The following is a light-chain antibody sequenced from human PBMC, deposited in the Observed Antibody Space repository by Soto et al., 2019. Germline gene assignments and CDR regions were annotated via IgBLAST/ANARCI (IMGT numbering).Light chain of an antibody. V-gene: IGLV2-14*03. CDR3: SSHSSSGTLEV. Sequence: QSALTQPASVSGSPGQSITISYAGTSSDVGGSNYVSWYQQHPGKAPKLMIYDVYNRPSGISNRFSGSKSGNTASLTISGLQAEDEADYYCSSHSSSGTLEVFGAGTKLTVL. CDR2: DVY. CDR1: SSDVGGSNY. J-gene: IGLJ2*01.